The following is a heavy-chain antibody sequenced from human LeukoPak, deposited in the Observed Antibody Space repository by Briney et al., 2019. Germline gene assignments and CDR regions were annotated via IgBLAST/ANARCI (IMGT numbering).Heavy chain of an antibody. Sequence: PGGSLRLSCAASGFTFSSYAMSWVRQAPGKGLEWVSVIGYTGDSTFYADSVKGRFTVSRDSSKNTLFLHMNSLRAEDTALYYCAKSPTVDAAFDIWGQGTMVTVSS. CDR3: AKSPTVDAAFDI. J-gene: IGHJ3*02. CDR2: IGYTGDST. D-gene: IGHD4-23*01. V-gene: IGHV3-23*01. CDR1: GFTFSSYA.